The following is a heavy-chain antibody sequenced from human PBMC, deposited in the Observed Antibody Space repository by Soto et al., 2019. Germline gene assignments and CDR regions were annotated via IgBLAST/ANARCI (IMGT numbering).Heavy chain of an antibody. V-gene: IGHV5-51*01. J-gene: IGHJ6*04. CDR2: IYPGDSDT. CDR3: SSLPRPSVRVYYYAMYF. D-gene: IGHD3-10*02. Sequence: GQSLKISCKGSGYSFTSYWIGWVRQMPGKGLEWMGIIYPGDSDTRYSPSFQGQVTISADKSISTAYLQWSSLKASDTAMYCCSSLPRPSVRVYYYAMYFWCKALTVTVSS. CDR1: GYSFTSYW.